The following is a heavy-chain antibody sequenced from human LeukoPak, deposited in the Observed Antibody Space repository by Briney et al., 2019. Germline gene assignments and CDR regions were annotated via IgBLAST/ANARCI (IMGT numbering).Heavy chain of an antibody. D-gene: IGHD5-18*01. CDR1: GYTFTGYY. CDR2: INPNSAGT. Sequence: ASVKVSCKASGYTFTGYYMHWVRQAPGQGHEWMGWINPNSAGTNYAQKFQGRVTMTRDTSITTAYMELSRLRSDDTAVYYCAKSRGYSYATDFDYWGQGTLVTVSS. J-gene: IGHJ4*02. CDR3: AKSRGYSYATDFDY. V-gene: IGHV1-2*02.